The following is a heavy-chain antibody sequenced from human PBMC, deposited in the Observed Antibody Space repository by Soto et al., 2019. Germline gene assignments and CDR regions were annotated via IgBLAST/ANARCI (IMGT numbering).Heavy chain of an antibody. CDR1: GGSISSGDYY. CDR3: ARAFYDVLTGYYVRYFDH. V-gene: IGHV4-30-4*01. D-gene: IGHD3-9*01. CDR2: IFYRGTT. J-gene: IGHJ4*02. Sequence: SETLSLTCTVSGGSISSGDYYWSWVRQPPGKGLEWIGHIFYRGTTYYNASLKSRLSMSVDTSKNQFSLKLTSVTAADTARYFCARAFYDVLTGYYVRYFDHWGQGILVTVSS.